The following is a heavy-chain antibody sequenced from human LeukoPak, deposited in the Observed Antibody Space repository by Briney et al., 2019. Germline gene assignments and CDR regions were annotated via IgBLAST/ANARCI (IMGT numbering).Heavy chain of an antibody. CDR3: ARLTADGRLYFVD. J-gene: IGHJ4*02. V-gene: IGHV3-53*01. CDR2: LYNTGNT. D-gene: IGHD6-13*01. CDR1: GFTDNSNY. Sequence: GGSLRLSCAASGFTDNSNYLSWLRQAPGKGLAWVSTLYNTGNTYYANSVKGRFSISRDNSKNTLFLQMNSLRAEDTAVYYCARLTADGRLYFVDWGPGTLVTVSS.